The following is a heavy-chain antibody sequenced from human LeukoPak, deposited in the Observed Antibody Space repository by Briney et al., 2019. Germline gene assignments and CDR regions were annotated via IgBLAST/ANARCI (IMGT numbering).Heavy chain of an antibody. CDR3: ARGSLNDLRWLQTRGAFDI. Sequence: SETLSLTCTVSGGSISSSSYYWGWIRQPPGKGLEWIGSIYYSGSTYYNPSLKSRVTISVDTSKNQFSLKLSSVTAADTAVYYCARGSLNDLRWLQTRGAFDIWGQGTMVTVSS. D-gene: IGHD5-24*01. V-gene: IGHV4-39*01. CDR1: GGSISSSSYY. J-gene: IGHJ3*02. CDR2: IYYSGST.